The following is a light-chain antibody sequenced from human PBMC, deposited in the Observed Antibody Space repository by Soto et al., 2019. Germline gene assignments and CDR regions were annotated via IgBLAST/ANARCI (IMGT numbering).Light chain of an antibody. V-gene: IGKV3-20*01. J-gene: IGKJ5*01. Sequence: EIVLTQSPGTLSLSPGERATLSCRASQGVTSNYLAWYQQRPGQAPRLLIYGASNRATGIPDRFSGGGAGTAVNTIISRLEPEDFAIYYCQQYGSSSPTTFGQGTRLEIE. CDR2: GAS. CDR3: QQYGSSSPTT. CDR1: QGVTSNY.